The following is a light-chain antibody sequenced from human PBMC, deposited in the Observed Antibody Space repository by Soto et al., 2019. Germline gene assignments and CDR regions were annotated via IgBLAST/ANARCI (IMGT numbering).Light chain of an antibody. J-gene: IGLJ2*01. Sequence: QSVLTQPASVSGSPGQSITISCTGTSSDVGGYNYVSWYQQHPGKAPKLMIYDVSNRPSGVSNRFSGSKSGNTASLTISGLQAEDEADYYCSSYTISSPLPVVFGGGTKLTVL. V-gene: IGLV2-14*03. CDR2: DVS. CDR1: SSDVGGYNY. CDR3: SSYTISSPLPVV.